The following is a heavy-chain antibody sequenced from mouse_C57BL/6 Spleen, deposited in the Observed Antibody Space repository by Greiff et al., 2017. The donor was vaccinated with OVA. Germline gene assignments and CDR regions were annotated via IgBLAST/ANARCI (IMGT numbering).Heavy chain of an antibody. Sequence: QVQLKESGAELARPGASVKLSCKASGYTFTSYGISWVKQRTGQGLEWIGEIYPRSGNTYYNEKFKGKATLTADKSSSTAYMELRSLTSEDSAVYFCARSDYGSSLYWYFDVWGTGTTVTVSS. CDR2: IYPRSGNT. CDR3: ARSDYGSSLYWYFDV. CDR1: GYTFTSYG. V-gene: IGHV1-81*01. J-gene: IGHJ1*03. D-gene: IGHD1-1*01.